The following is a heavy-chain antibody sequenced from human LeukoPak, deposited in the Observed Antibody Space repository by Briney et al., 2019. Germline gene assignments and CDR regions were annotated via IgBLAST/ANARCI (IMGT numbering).Heavy chain of an antibody. CDR2: MNPNSGNT. V-gene: IGHV1-8*01. CDR1: GYTFTSYD. D-gene: IGHD2-2*01. J-gene: IGHJ6*02. CDR3: AREVSSTRKYYYYGMDV. Sequence: ASVKVSCKASGYTFTSYDINWVRQATGQGLELMGWMNPNSGNTGYAQKFQGRVTMTRNTSISTAYMELSSLRSEGTAVYYCAREVSSTRKYYYYGMDVWGQGTTVTVSS.